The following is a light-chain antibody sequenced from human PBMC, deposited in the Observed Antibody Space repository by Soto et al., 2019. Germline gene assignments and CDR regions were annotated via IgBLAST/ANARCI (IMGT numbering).Light chain of an antibody. CDR1: QSIGSNY. V-gene: IGKV3-20*01. CDR2: GAS. Sequence: VVSTQSPGTLSLSPGPRATPSCRASQSIGSNYLAWYQQKPGQAPRLLIYGASKRATGIPDRFSGRGSGTEFTLTISRLEPEDFAIFSCQQHDTSITWTFCQ. CDR3: QQHDTSITWT. J-gene: IGKJ1*01.